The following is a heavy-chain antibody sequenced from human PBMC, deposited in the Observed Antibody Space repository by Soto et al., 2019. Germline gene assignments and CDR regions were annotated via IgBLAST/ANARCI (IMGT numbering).Heavy chain of an antibody. CDR2: ISAYNGNT. CDR1: GYTFTSYG. V-gene: IGHV1-18*01. J-gene: IGHJ6*02. Sequence: QVQLVQSGAEVKKPGASVKVSCKASGYTFTSYGISWVRQAPGQGLEWMGWISAYNGNTNYAQKLQGRVTMTTDTSTSAADLELRSLRSDDTAVYYCARGSYYDSSGPGSDMVVWGRGTTVTVSS. D-gene: IGHD3-22*01. CDR3: ARGSYYDSSGPGSDMVV.